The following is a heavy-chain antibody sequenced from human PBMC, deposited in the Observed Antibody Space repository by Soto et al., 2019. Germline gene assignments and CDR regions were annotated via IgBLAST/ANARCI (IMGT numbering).Heavy chain of an antibody. CDR3: ARVLVDYIWGSYLEIGRWFYP. J-gene: IGHJ5*02. Sequence: QVQLVQSGAEVKKPGASVKVSCKASGYTFTSYDINWVRQATGQVLEWMGWMNPNSGNTGYAQKFQGRVTMTRNTSISTAYMELSSLRSEATAVYYCARVLVDYIWGSYLEIGRWFYPWGQGTLVTVS. CDR2: MNPNSGNT. D-gene: IGHD3-16*02. CDR1: GYTFTSYD. V-gene: IGHV1-8*01.